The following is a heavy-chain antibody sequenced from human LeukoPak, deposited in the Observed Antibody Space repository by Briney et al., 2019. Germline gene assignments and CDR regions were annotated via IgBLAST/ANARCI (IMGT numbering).Heavy chain of an antibody. D-gene: IGHD1-7*01. CDR3: ATSAAGITKYFDY. J-gene: IGHJ4*02. V-gene: IGHV3-30*03. CDR2: LSYDGSNK. CDR1: GFTFSSYG. Sequence: GRSLRLSCAASGFTFSSYGMHWVRQAPGKGREWVGVLSYDGSNKYYEDSVKGRFTISRDNSKNTLYLQMNSLGAEDTAVYYCATSAAGITKYFDYWGQGTLVTVSS.